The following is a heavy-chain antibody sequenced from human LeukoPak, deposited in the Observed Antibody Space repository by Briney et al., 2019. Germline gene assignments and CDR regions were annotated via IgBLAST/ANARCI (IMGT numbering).Heavy chain of an antibody. V-gene: IGHV4-59*12. D-gene: IGHD2-2*01. CDR3: ARDTLDCSSTSCYVARYYYYMDV. CDR2: ISYSGST. J-gene: IGHJ6*03. CDR1: GGSISSNY. Sequence: SETLSLTCTVSGGSISSNYWSWIRQPPGKGLEWIGYISYSGSTNYNPSLKSRVTMSVDTSKNQFSLKLSSVTAADTAVYYCARDTLDCSSTSCYVARYYYYMDVWGKGTTVTVSS.